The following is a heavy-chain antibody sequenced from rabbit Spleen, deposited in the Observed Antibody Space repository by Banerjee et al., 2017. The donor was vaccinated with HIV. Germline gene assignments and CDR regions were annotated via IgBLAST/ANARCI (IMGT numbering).Heavy chain of an antibody. J-gene: IGHJ4*01. CDR1: GFDLNSYYY. D-gene: IGHD1-1*01. CDR3: ARDLVAVIGWNFSL. CDR2: IATGSGST. Sequence: QEQLVESGGGLVKPGASLTLTCRASGFDLNSYYYMCWVRQAPGKGLELIGCIATGSGSTWYASWAKGRFTISKTSSTTVTLQMTSLTAADTATYFCARDLVAVIGWNFSLWGPGTLVTVS. V-gene: IGHV1S45*01.